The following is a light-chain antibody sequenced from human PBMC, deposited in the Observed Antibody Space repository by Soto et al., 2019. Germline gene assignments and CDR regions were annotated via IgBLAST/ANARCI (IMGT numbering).Light chain of an antibody. CDR2: DAS. CDR3: QQYDSFPFT. J-gene: IGKJ3*01. CDR1: QDISKY. Sequence: DIQMTQSPSSLSASVGDRVTITCQASQDISKYLNWYQQQPGKAPKLLIYDASNLETGVPSRFSGTGYGAYYTFTISSLHPEDFATYHCQQYDSFPFTFGPGTKVEIK. V-gene: IGKV1-33*01.